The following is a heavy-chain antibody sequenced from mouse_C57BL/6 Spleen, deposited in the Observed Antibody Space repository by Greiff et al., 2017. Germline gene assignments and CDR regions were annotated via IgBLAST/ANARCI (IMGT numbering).Heavy chain of an antibody. D-gene: IGHD2-2*01. CDR1: GFTFSSYA. Sequence: EVKVVESGGGLVKPGGSLKLSCAASGFTFSSYAMSWVRQTPEKRLEWVATISDGGSYTYYTDNVKGRFTISRDNAKNNLYLQMSHLKSEDTAMYYCAREGLRRGFDYWGQGTTLTVSS. CDR3: AREGLRRGFDY. CDR2: ISDGGSYT. V-gene: IGHV5-4*01. J-gene: IGHJ2*01.